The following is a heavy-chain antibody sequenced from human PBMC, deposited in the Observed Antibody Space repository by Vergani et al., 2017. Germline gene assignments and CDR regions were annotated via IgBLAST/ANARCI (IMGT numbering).Heavy chain of an antibody. J-gene: IGHJ4*02. D-gene: IGHD1-7*01. CDR2: ISGSGGST. V-gene: IGHV3-23*01. Sequence: EVQLLESGGGLVQPGGSLRLSCAASGFPFSSYAMSWVRQAPGKGLEWVSAISGSGGSTYYADSVKGRFTISRDNAKNTLYLQMNSLRAEDTAVYYCAKDLRAPITGTCGDWGQGTLVTVSS. CDR1: GFPFSSYA. CDR3: AKDLRAPITGTCGD.